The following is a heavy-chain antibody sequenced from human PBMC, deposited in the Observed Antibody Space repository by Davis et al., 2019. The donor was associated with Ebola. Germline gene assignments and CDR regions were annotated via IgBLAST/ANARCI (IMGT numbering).Heavy chain of an antibody. CDR1: GDSVSSNSAA. D-gene: IGHD6-13*01. Sequence: PSETLSLTCAISGDSVSSNSAAWNWIRQSPSRGLEWLGRTYYNSKWYNDYAVSVKSRITINPDTSKNQFSLQLNFVTPEDAAVYYCARISWVSRGMASGAKGPRSPSP. CDR2: TYYNSKWYN. J-gene: IGHJ6*02. CDR3: ARISWVSRGMAS. V-gene: IGHV6-1*01.